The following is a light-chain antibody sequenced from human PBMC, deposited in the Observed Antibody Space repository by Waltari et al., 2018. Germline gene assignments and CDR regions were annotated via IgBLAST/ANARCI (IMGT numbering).Light chain of an antibody. J-gene: IGLJ2*01. Sequence: HSVLTQPPSVSAAPGQKVTISGSGRSSNMVNKSVSWYQQLPGTAPKVLIYENTKRPSGIPDRFSGSQSGTSATLGITGLQTGDEADYYCGTWDNTLTAVVFGGGTKVTVL. CDR1: SSNMVNKS. V-gene: IGLV1-51*02. CDR3: GTWDNTLTAVV. CDR2: ENT.